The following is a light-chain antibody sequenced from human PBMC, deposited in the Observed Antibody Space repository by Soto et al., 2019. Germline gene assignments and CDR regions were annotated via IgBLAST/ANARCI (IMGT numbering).Light chain of an antibody. J-gene: IGLJ3*02. Sequence: QLVMTQSPSASASLGASVKLTCTLSSGHSDYAIAWHQQQPEKGPRYLMKLNSDGSHSKGDGIPDRFSGSSSGAERYLTISRLQYENEADYHCQTWGAGIVFGGGTKLTVL. CDR1: SGHSDYA. V-gene: IGLV4-69*01. CDR3: QTWGAGIV. CDR2: LNSDGSH.